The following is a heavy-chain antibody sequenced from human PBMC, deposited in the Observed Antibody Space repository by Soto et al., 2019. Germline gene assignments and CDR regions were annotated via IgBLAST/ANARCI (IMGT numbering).Heavy chain of an antibody. V-gene: IGHV4-30-4*01. CDR2: IYYSGST. CDR1: GGSISSGDYY. CDR3: ARGIAVAGTSVISGMDV. D-gene: IGHD6-19*01. Sequence: QVQLQESGPGLVKPSQTLSLTCTVSGGSISSGDYYWSWIRQPPGKGLEWIGYIYYSGSTYYNPSRKSRVTISVDTSKNQFSLKLSSVTAADTAVYYCARGIAVAGTSVISGMDVWGQGTTVTVSS. J-gene: IGHJ6*02.